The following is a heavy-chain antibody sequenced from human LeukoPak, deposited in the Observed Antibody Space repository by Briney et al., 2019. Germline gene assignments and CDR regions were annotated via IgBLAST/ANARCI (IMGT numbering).Heavy chain of an antibody. CDR2: INNDGSST. V-gene: IGHV3-74*01. CDR1: GFTFSSYW. CDR3: ARDCSSTSCYRSGLDP. J-gene: IGHJ5*02. Sequence: GGSLRLSCAASGFTFSSYWMHWVRQAPGKGLVWVSRINNDGSSTNYADSVKGRFTISRDNAKNTLYLQINSLRAEDTAVYYCARDCSSTSCYRSGLDPWGQGTLVTVSS. D-gene: IGHD2-2*01.